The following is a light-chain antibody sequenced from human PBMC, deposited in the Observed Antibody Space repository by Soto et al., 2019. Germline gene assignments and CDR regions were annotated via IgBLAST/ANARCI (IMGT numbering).Light chain of an antibody. V-gene: IGKV3-20*01. CDR2: ATS. CDR1: QSINTRY. CDR3: QQYDDSARYK. Sequence: EIVLTQSPGTLSLSPGERATLSCRASQSINTRYSAWYQQKPGQPPRLLIYATSSRAPGIPDRFSGSGSGTDFTLIISRLEPEDFAVYYCQQYDDSARYKFGQGTNLDIK. J-gene: IGKJ2*01.